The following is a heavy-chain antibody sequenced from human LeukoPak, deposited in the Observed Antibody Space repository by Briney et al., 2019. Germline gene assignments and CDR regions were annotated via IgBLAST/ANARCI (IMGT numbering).Heavy chain of an antibody. J-gene: IGHJ4*02. Sequence: ASVKVSCKASGYTFTGYYMHWVRQAPGQGLEWMGWINPNSGGTNYAQKFQGRVTMTRDTSISTAYMELSRLRSDDTAVYYCARDFDSGSLAFDYWGQGTLVTVSS. CDR2: INPNSGGT. D-gene: IGHD1-26*01. CDR1: GYTFTGYY. V-gene: IGHV1-2*02. CDR3: ARDFDSGSLAFDY.